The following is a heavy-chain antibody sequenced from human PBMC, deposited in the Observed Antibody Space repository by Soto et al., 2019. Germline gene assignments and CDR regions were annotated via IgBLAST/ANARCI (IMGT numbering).Heavy chain of an antibody. CDR2: IIPVFGRP. Sequence: SVKVSCKASGGSFSSFGISWVRQAPGQGLEWMGGIIPVFGRPNYAQRFRGRLTITADESTNTVYLELIDLRSEDTAVYYRAREGSGYNLWGQGTQVTVSS. CDR3: AREGSGYNL. CDR1: GGSFSSFG. D-gene: IGHD5-12*01. V-gene: IGHV1-69*13. J-gene: IGHJ1*01.